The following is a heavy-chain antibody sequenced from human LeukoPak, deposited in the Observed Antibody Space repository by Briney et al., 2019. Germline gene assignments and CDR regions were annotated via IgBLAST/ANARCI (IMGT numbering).Heavy chain of an antibody. Sequence: PSETLSLTCTVSGGSISSSSYYWGRIRQPPGKGLEWIGNIYYTGSTSHSPFLKSRVTIAVDTSKNQFSLKLSSVTAADTAVYYCATTPYYAILTGHSDRDYWGQGTLVTVSS. D-gene: IGHD3-9*01. CDR2: IYYTGST. CDR3: ATTPYYAILTGHSDRDY. V-gene: IGHV4-39*07. CDR1: GGSISSSSYY. J-gene: IGHJ4*02.